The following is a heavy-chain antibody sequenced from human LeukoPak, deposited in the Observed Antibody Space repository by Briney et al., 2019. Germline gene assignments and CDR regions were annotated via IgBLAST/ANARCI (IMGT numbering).Heavy chain of an antibody. CDR3: TIQSSGYGAY. CDR2: IYPGDSDT. D-gene: IGHD3-22*01. Sequence: GESLKISCKGSGYNFTIRWIGWVRQMPGKGLEWMGIIYPGDSDTRYSPSFQGQVTISADESISTAYLQWSSLKASDTAMYYCTIQSSGYGAYWGQGTLVSVSS. V-gene: IGHV5-51*01. CDR1: GYNFTIRW. J-gene: IGHJ4*02.